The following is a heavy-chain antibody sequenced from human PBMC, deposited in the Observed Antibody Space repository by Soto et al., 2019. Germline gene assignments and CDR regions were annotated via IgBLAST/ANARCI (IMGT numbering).Heavy chain of an antibody. J-gene: IGHJ5*02. Sequence: EVQLSESGGDLRQPGGSLRLSCAASGFTFTNYAMTWVRQTPGKGLEWVSGISASGGLKYYADSVQGRFTVSRDNSKNILYLQMDNLRDEDTALYYCAREVGAPSGWVDPLGQGTQVTVSS. CDR1: GFTFTNYA. CDR2: ISASGGLK. CDR3: AREVGAPSGWVDP. D-gene: IGHD1-26*01. V-gene: IGHV3-23*01.